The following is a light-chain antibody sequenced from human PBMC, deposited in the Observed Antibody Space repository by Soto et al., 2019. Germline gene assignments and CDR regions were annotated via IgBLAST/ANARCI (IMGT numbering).Light chain of an antibody. CDR2: DVT. V-gene: IGLV2-11*01. CDR3: CSYAGSYPWV. CDR1: SSDVGTYDF. J-gene: IGLJ3*02. Sequence: QSALTQPRSVSGSPGQSVTISCTGTSSDVGTYDFVSWYQQLPVKAPKLIIYDVTKRPSGVPDRFSGSKSANTASLTISGLQAEDEADYYCCSYAGSYPWVFGGGTKVTVL.